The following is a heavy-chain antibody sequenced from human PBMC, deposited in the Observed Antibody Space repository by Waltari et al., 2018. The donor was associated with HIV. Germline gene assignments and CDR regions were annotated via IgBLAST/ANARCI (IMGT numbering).Heavy chain of an antibody. V-gene: IGHV1-2*02. CDR3: ARDRARTTDYYYYGMDV. Sequence: QVQLVQSGAEVKKPGASVKASCQAPGYTFTGSSFPWVRQAPGQGLEWMGWINPNSGGTNYAQKFQGRVTMTRDTSISTAYMELSRLRSDDTAVYYCARDRARTTDYYYYGMDVWGQGTTVTVSS. J-gene: IGHJ6*02. CDR1: GYTFTGSS. D-gene: IGHD1-7*01. CDR2: INPNSGGT.